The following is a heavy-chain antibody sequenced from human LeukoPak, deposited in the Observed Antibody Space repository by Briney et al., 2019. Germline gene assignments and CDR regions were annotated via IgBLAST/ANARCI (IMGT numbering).Heavy chain of an antibody. Sequence: GASVKVSCKASGGTFSSYAISWVRQAPGQGLEWMGGIIPIFGTANYAQKFQGRVTITADESTSTAYMELSSLRSKDTAVYYCASAVGDSSGYYVYFDYWGQGTLVTVSS. CDR3: ASAVGDSSGYYVYFDY. V-gene: IGHV1-69*01. J-gene: IGHJ4*02. CDR1: GGTFSSYA. CDR2: IIPIFGTA. D-gene: IGHD3-22*01.